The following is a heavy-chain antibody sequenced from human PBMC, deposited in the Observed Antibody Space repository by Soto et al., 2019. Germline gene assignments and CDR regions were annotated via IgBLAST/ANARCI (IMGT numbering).Heavy chain of an antibody. CDR3: ASLYYDFWSGYYSGPESDY. CDR2: IYYSGST. D-gene: IGHD3-3*01. J-gene: IGHJ4*02. V-gene: IGHV4-39*01. CDR1: GGSISSSSYC. Sequence: SETLSLTCTVSGGSISSSSYCWGWIRQPPGKGLEWIGSIYYSGSTYYNPSLKSRVTISVDTSKNQFSLKLSSVTAADTAVYYCASLYYDFWSGYYSGPESDYWGQGTLLTVSS.